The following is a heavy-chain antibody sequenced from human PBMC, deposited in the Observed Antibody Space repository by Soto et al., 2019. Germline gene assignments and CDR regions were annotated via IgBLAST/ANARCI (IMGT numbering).Heavy chain of an antibody. J-gene: IGHJ5*02. CDR3: AKDQRFDP. Sequence: EEQLLESGGGLVQPGGSLRVSCAASGFTFSSYGMSWVRQAPGKGPEWVSTLSGSGDRTDYADSVRGRFTISRDNSRNTLFLQMNSLRADDTALYYCAKDQRFDPWGQGTLVTVSS. CDR1: GFTFSSYG. V-gene: IGHV3-23*01. D-gene: IGHD2-2*01. CDR2: LSGSGDRT.